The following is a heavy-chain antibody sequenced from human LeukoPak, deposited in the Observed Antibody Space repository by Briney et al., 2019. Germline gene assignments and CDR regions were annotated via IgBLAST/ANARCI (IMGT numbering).Heavy chain of an antibody. J-gene: IGHJ4*02. CDR2: ISGSGGST. V-gene: IGHV3-23*01. CDR3: ANLSYGPGGYYNPYYFDY. Sequence: GGSLRLSCAASGFTFSTFAMIWVRQAPGKGLEWVSAISGSGGSTYYADSVKGRFTISRDNSKNTLYLQMNSLRAEDTAVYYCANLSYGPGGYYNPYYFDYWGQGTLVTVSS. CDR1: GFTFSTFA. D-gene: IGHD3-10*01.